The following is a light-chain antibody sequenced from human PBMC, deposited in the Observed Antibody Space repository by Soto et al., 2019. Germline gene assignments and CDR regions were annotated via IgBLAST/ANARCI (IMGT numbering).Light chain of an antibody. CDR1: QSINSW. V-gene: IGKV1-5*01. CDR3: QQYGSYSSGP. CDR2: DAS. J-gene: IGKJ1*01. Sequence: DIQMTQSPSTLSASVGDRVTITCRASQSINSWLAWYQQKPGKAPKVLIFDASSLKTGVPSRFSGSGSGTEFTLTISNLQPDDLATYYCQQYGSYSSGPFGQGTKVDIK.